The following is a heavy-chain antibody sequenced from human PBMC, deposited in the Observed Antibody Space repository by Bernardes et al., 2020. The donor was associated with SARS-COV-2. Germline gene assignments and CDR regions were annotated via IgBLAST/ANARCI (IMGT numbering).Heavy chain of an antibody. CDR2: ISAYNGNT. J-gene: IGHJ6*02. CDR1: GYTFTSYG. D-gene: IGHD6-19*01. CDR3: ARRGSSGWYGGDHYYYYGMDV. Sequence: ASVKVSCKASGYTFTSYGISWVRQAPGQGLEWMGWISAYNGNTNYAQKLQGRVTMTTDTSTSTAYMELRSLRSDDTAVYYCARRGSSGWYGGDHYYYYGMDVWGQGTTVTVSS. V-gene: IGHV1-18*01.